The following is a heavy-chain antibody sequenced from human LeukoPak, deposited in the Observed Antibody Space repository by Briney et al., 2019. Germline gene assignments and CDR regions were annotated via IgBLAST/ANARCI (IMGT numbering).Heavy chain of an antibody. V-gene: IGHV4-39*07. CDR3: ARAETPRNSYGYLDY. CDR2: IYYSGST. CDR1: GGSISSSSYY. J-gene: IGHJ4*02. Sequence: SETLSLTCTVSGGSISSSSYYWGWIRQPPGKGLEWIGSIYYSGSTYYNPSLKSRVTISIDTSKNQFSLKLSSVTAADTAVYYCARAETPRNSYGYLDYWGQGTLVTVSS. D-gene: IGHD5-18*01.